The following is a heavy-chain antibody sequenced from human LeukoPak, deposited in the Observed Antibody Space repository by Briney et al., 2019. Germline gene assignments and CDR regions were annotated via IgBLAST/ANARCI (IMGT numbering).Heavy chain of an antibody. CDR1: GFTFSSYG. D-gene: IGHD2-15*01. J-gene: IGHJ4*02. CDR3: ARVAYCSGGSCYQKFDY. V-gene: IGHV4-4*02. Sequence: GSLRLSCAASGFTFSSYGMHWVRQPPGKGLEWIGSIYHSGSTNYNPSLKSRVTISVDKSKNQFSLKLSSVTAADTAVYYCARVAYCSGGSCYQKFDYWGQGTLVTVSS. CDR2: IYHSGST.